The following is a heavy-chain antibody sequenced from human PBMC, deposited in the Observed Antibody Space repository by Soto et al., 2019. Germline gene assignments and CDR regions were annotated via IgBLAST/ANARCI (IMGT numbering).Heavy chain of an antibody. CDR2: IYHSGST. J-gene: IGHJ5*02. Sequence: LSLTCAVSGGSISSNNWWSWVRQPPGKGLEWIGEIYHSGSTNYNPSLKSRVTISVDKSKNQFSLKLSSVTAADTAVYYCARAYCSGGSCYTGPSWFDPWGQGTLVTVSS. CDR3: ARAYCSGGSCYTGPSWFDP. D-gene: IGHD2-15*01. V-gene: IGHV4-4*02. CDR1: GGSISSNNW.